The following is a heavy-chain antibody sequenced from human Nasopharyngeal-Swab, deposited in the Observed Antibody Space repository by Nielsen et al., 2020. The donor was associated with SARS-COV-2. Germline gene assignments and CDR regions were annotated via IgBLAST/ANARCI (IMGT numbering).Heavy chain of an antibody. D-gene: IGHD6-19*01. CDR3: ARADSSGWFFSD. J-gene: IGHJ4*02. CDR2: ISSSDSTT. Sequence: VRQAPGKGLEWVSYISSSDSTTYYADSVKGRFTISRDNAKNSLYLQMNSLRVEDTGVHYCARADSSGWFFSDWGRGTLVTVSS. V-gene: IGHV3-48*03.